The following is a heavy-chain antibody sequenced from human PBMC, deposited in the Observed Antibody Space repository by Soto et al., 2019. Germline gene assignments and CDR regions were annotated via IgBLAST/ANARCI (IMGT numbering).Heavy chain of an antibody. V-gene: IGHV1-46*03. CDR1: GYTFTSHY. CDR3: ARDRNLETSAWARDY. D-gene: IGHD6-19*01. Sequence: QVQLVQSGAEVKKPGAAVEVSCKASGYTFTSHYVHWVRQAPGQGLEWMGLINANSVTTSYAKKFQGRVTMTRDTSTSTVYMELSSLRFEDTAVYYCARDRNLETSAWARDYWGQGTLVTVSS. CDR2: INANSVTT. J-gene: IGHJ4*02.